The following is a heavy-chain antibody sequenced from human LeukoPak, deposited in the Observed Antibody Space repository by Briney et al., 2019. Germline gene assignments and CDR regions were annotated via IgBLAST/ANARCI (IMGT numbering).Heavy chain of an antibody. J-gene: IGHJ4*02. CDR2: ISGSGGST. Sequence: GGSLRLSCAASGFTFSSYAMSWVRQAPGKGLEWVSAISGSGGSTYYADSVKGRFTISRDNSKNTLYLQMNSLRAEDTAVYYCAKDAPGQLLWFGELFDWGQGTLVTVSS. CDR3: AKDAPGQLLWFGELFD. CDR1: GFTFSSYA. V-gene: IGHV3-23*01. D-gene: IGHD3-10*01.